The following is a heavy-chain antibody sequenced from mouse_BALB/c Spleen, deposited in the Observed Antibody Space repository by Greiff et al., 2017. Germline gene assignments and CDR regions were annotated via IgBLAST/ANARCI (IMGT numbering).Heavy chain of an antibody. CDR2: ISYSGST. CDR3: ARRATATLMDY. Sequence: EVKLVESGPGLVKPSQSLSLTCTVTGYSITSDYAWNWIRQFPGNKLEWMGYISYSGSTSYNPSLKSRISITRDTSKNQFFLQLNSVTTEDTATYYCARRATATLMDYWGQGTSVTVSS. CDR1: GYSITSDYA. D-gene: IGHD1-2*01. J-gene: IGHJ4*01. V-gene: IGHV3-2*02.